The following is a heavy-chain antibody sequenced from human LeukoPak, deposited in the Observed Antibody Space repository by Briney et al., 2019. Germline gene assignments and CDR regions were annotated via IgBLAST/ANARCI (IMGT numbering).Heavy chain of an antibody. J-gene: IGHJ4*02. Sequence: GRSLRLSCAASGFTFSSYGMHWVRQAPGKGLEWVAVISYDGSNKYYADSVKGRFTISRDNSKNTLYLQMNSLRAEDTAVYYCAGVRYYYDSSGYYYYWGQGTLVTVSS. CDR2: ISYDGSNK. V-gene: IGHV3-30*03. CDR3: AGVRYYYDSSGYYYY. CDR1: GFTFSSYG. D-gene: IGHD3-22*01.